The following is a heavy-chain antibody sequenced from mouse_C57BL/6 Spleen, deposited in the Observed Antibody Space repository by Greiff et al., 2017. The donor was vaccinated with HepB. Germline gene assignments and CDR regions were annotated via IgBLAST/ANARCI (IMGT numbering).Heavy chain of an antibody. V-gene: IGHV1-85*01. Sequence: VQLQQSGPELVKPGASVKLSCKASGYTFTSYDINWVKQRPGQGLEWFGWIYPRDGSTKYNEKFKGKATLTVDTSSSTAYMELHSLTSEDSAVYFCARDYYYGRGAMDYWGQGTSVTVSS. D-gene: IGHD1-1*01. CDR2: IYPRDGST. CDR1: GYTFTSYD. J-gene: IGHJ4*01. CDR3: ARDYYYGRGAMDY.